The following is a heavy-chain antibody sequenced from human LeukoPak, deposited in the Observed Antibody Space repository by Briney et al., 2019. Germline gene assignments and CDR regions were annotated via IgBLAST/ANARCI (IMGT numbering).Heavy chain of an antibody. Sequence: GGSLRLSCAASGFTFSSYWMSWVRQAPGKGLEWVANIKHDGSEKYYVDSVKGRFTISRDNAKNSLYLQMNSLRAEDTAVYYCARENSDYENYYYYMDVWGKGTTVTVSS. CDR2: IKHDGSEK. CDR3: ARENSDYENYYYYMDV. V-gene: IGHV3-7*01. D-gene: IGHD5-12*01. J-gene: IGHJ6*03. CDR1: GFTFSSYW.